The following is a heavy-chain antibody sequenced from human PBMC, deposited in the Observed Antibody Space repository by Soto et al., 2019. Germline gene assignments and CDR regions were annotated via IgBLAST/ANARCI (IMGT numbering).Heavy chain of an antibody. CDR2: IDPSDSYT. Sequence: GGALKISCKGSWYSFTSYWISWVRQMPGKGLEWMGRIDPSDSYTNYSPSFQGHVTISADKSISTAYLQWSSLKASDTAMYYCARHPIVVVPAATQHYYYYGMDVWGQGTTVTVSS. D-gene: IGHD2-2*01. CDR1: WYSFTSYW. CDR3: ARHPIVVVPAATQHYYYYGMDV. J-gene: IGHJ6*02. V-gene: IGHV5-10-1*01.